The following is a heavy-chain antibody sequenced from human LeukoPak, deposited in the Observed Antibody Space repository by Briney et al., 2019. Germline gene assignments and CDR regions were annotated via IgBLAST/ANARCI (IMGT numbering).Heavy chain of an antibody. CDR2: INHSGST. J-gene: IGHJ6*02. D-gene: IGHD6-13*01. CDR3: ARGIAAAGTTTWTLYYYYYGMDV. CDR1: GGSFSGYY. V-gene: IGHV4-34*01. Sequence: PSETLSLTCAVYGGSFSGYYWSWISQPPGKGLEWIGEINHSGSTNYNPSLKSRVTISVDTSKNQFSLKLSSVTAADTAVYYCARGIAAAGTTTWTLYYYYYGMDVWGQGTTVTVSS.